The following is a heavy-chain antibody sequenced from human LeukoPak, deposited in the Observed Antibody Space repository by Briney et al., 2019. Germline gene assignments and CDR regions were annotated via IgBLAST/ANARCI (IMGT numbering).Heavy chain of an antibody. Sequence: GESLKISCKGSGYSFTSYWIGWVRQMPGKGLEWMGIIFPGDSDTRYSPSFQGQVTISADKSISTAYLQWSSLKASDTAMYYCARRPYDSSGYYRDDAFAIWGQGTMVTVSS. D-gene: IGHD3-22*01. CDR1: GYSFTSYW. CDR3: ARRPYDSSGYYRDDAFAI. V-gene: IGHV5-51*01. CDR2: IFPGDSDT. J-gene: IGHJ3*02.